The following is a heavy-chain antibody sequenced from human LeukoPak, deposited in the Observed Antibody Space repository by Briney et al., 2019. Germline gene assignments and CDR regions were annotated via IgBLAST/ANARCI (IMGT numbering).Heavy chain of an antibody. J-gene: IGHJ4*02. Sequence: GRSLRLSCAASGFTFSSYAMHWVRQAPGKGLEWVAVISYDGSNKYYADSVKGRFTISRDNSKNTLYLQMNSLRAEDTAVYYCAKDAGYYDSSGYPHYFDYWGQGTLVTVSS. CDR1: GFTFSSYA. V-gene: IGHV3-30-3*01. CDR3: AKDAGYYDSSGYPHYFDY. CDR2: ISYDGSNK. D-gene: IGHD3-22*01.